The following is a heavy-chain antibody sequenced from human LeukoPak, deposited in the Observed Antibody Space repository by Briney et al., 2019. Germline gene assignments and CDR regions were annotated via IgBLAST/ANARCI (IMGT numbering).Heavy chain of an antibody. D-gene: IGHD3-3*01. Sequence: PSETLSLTCTVSGGSISSYYWSWIRQPPGRGLEWIGYIYYSGSTNYNPSLKSRVTISVDTSKNQFSLKLSSVTAADTAVYYCARVILRFGFLEWPDAFDIWGQGTMVTVSS. CDR3: ARVILRFGFLEWPDAFDI. CDR1: GGSISSYY. CDR2: IYYSGST. J-gene: IGHJ3*02. V-gene: IGHV4-59*01.